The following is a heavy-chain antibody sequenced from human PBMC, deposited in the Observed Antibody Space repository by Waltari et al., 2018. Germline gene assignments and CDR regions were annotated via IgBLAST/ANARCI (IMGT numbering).Heavy chain of an antibody. CDR2: ITLDGSNQ. Sequence: QVQMVESGGGVVQPGRSLRLSCAASGFTSSSLAMHWVRQARDKGLEWVAVITLDGSNQDYADSVRGRFTISRDNAKNTLYLQMNNLRLEDTAMYYCARDRDSSGNYYPAGLGWFDPWGQGTLVTVSS. CDR3: ARDRDSSGNYYPAGLGWFDP. D-gene: IGHD3-22*01. CDR1: GFTSSSLA. J-gene: IGHJ5*02. V-gene: IGHV3-30*01.